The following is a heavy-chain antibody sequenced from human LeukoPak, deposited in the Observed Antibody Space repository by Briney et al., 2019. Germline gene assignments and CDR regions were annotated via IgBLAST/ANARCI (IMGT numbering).Heavy chain of an antibody. Sequence: ASVKVSFTASGYRFTSSDINWGRQATGQGLEWMGWINPDSGDTGYAEKFQDRLTIAGDTSITTTYMELTNLKSEDTAVYYCTRGWDLWGQGTLVTVSS. J-gene: IGHJ5*02. CDR1: GYRFTSSD. CDR2: INPDSGDT. V-gene: IGHV1-8*03. CDR3: TRGWDL.